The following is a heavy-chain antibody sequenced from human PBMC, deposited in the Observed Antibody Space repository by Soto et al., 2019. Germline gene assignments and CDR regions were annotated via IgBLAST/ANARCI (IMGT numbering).Heavy chain of an antibody. CDR1: GYTSADFG. J-gene: IGHJ6*02. CDR3: ARDLIAARRAGRYYGMDV. D-gene: IGHD6-6*01. Sequence: GASVKVSCKASGYTSADFGISWVRQAPGQGLEWMGWVSGNNGASNPAPKVQGRITMTLDTSTGVSYMALRSLRSDDTAVYYCARDLIAARRAGRYYGMDVWGQGTTVTVSS. V-gene: IGHV1-18*04. CDR2: VSGNNGAS.